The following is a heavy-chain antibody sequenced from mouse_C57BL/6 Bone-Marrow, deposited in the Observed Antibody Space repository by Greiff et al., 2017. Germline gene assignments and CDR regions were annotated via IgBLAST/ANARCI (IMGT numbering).Heavy chain of an antibody. CDR2: IDPENGDT. CDR3: TTYYSNYRFAY. CDR1: GFNIKDDY. D-gene: IGHD2-5*01. Sequence: EVKLQESGAELVRPGASVKLSCTASGFNIKDDYMHWVKQRPEQGLEWIGWIDPENGDTEYASKFQGKATITADTSSNTAYLQLSSLTSEDTAVYYCTTYYSNYRFAYWGQGTLVTVSA. J-gene: IGHJ3*01. V-gene: IGHV14-4*01.